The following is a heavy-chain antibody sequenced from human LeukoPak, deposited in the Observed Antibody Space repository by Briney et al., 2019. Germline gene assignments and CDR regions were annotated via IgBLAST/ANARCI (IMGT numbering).Heavy chain of an antibody. CDR3: ARADDLITMVRGVRLDYYYYGMDV. V-gene: IGHV1-18*04. J-gene: IGHJ6*04. Sequence: GASVKVSCKASGYTFTNFYLNWVRQAPGQGLEWMGWISPDNGDTYYAQKFQGRVTITRDTSASTAYMELSSLRSEDTAVYYCARADDLITMVRGVRLDYYYYGMDVWGKGTTVTVSS. CDR2: ISPDNGDT. D-gene: IGHD3-10*01. CDR1: GYTFTNFY.